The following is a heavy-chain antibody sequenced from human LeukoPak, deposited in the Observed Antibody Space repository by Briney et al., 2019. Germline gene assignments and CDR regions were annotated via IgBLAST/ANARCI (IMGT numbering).Heavy chain of an antibody. D-gene: IGHD3-9*01. V-gene: IGHV3-21*01. CDR3: ARRLDYDILTGYYMYV. CDR1: GFTFSSYS. J-gene: IGHJ6*04. Sequence: GGSLRLSCAASGFTFSSYSMNWVRQAPGKGLEWVSSISSSSSYIYYADSVKGRFTISRDNAKNSLYLQMNSLRAEDTAVYYCARRLDYDILTGYYMYVWGKGTTVTVSS. CDR2: ISSSSSYI.